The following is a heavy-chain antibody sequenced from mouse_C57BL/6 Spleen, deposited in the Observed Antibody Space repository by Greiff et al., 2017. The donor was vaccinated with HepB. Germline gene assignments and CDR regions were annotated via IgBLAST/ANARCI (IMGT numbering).Heavy chain of an antibody. D-gene: IGHD2-4*01. CDR3: ARIYYDYDKDYFDY. V-gene: IGHV5-17*01. Sequence: EVQLVESGGGLVKPGGSLKLSCAASGFTFSDYGMHWVRQAPEKGLEWVAYISSGSSTIYYADTVKGRFTISRDNAKNTLFLQMTSLRSEDTAMYYCARIYYDYDKDYFDYWGQGTSLTVSS. CDR1: GFTFSDYG. J-gene: IGHJ2*02. CDR2: ISSGSSTI.